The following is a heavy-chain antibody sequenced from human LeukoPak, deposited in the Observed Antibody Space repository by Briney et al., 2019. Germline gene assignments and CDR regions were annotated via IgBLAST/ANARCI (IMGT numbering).Heavy chain of an antibody. J-gene: IGHJ3*02. CDR3: ARRVVALADAFDI. Sequence: GESLKISCKGSGYIFANNWIGWVRQMPGKGLEWMGIIYPGDSDTRYSPSFQGQVTMSADKSISIAYLQWSSLKASDTAMYYCARRVVALADAFDIWGQGTMVTVSS. D-gene: IGHD2-15*01. V-gene: IGHV5-51*01. CDR1: GYIFANNW. CDR2: IYPGDSDT.